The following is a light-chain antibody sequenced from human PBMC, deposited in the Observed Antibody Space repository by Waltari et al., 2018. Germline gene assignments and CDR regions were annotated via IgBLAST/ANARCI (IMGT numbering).Light chain of an antibody. CDR1: QSVSNRY. J-gene: IGKJ2*01. V-gene: IGKV3-20*01. CDR3: QQYSSSPYT. CDR2: VAS. Sequence: IVLTQSPGTLSLSPGERATLSCRASQSVSNRYLAWYQQKPGQAPRLLIYVASTRATGIPDKFVGSGAGTDFTLTISRLEPEDFAVYYCQQYSSSPYTFGQGTKLEIK.